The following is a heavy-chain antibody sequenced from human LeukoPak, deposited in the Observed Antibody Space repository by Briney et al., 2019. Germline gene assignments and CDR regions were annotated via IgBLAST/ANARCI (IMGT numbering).Heavy chain of an antibody. CDR1: GGSISSSSYY. CDR3: ARHRRDYYGSGSYFDY. CDR2: IYYSGST. D-gene: IGHD3-10*01. Sequence: SETLSLTCTVSGGSISSSSYYWGWIRQPPGKGLEWIGSIYYSGSTYYNPSLKSRVTISVDTSKNQFSLKLSSVTAADTAVYYCARHRRDYYGSGSYFDYWGQGTLVTVSS. J-gene: IGHJ4*02. V-gene: IGHV4-39*01.